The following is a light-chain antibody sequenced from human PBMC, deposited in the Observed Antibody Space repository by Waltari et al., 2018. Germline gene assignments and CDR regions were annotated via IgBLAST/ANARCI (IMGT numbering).Light chain of an antibody. V-gene: IGKV3-15*01. CDR1: QSVSSN. CDR2: GAS. Sequence: ETVMTQSPATLSLSPGETATLSCRASQSVSSNLAWYQQKPGQAPRLLIYGASTRATGIPARFSGSGSGTEFTLTISSLQSEDFAVYYCQQYNNWVTFGGGTTVDI. CDR3: QQYNNWVT. J-gene: IGKJ4*01.